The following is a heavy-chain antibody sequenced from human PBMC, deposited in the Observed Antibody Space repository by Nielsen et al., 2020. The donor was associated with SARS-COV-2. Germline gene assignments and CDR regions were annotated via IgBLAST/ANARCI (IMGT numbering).Heavy chain of an antibody. V-gene: IGHV3-15*01. CDR3: TTEYQLLSGIIDY. CDR2: IKSKTDGGTT. D-gene: IGHD2-2*01. J-gene: IGHJ4*02. CDR1: GFTFSNAW. Sequence: GESLKISCAASGFTFSNAWMSWVRQAPGKGLGWVGRIKSKTDGGTTDYAAPVKGRFTISRDDSKNTLYLQMNSLKTEDTAVYYCTTEYQLLSGIIDYWGQGTLVTVSS.